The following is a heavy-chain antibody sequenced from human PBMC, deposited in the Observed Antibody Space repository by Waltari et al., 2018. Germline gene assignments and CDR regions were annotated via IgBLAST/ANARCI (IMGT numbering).Heavy chain of an antibody. V-gene: IGHV4-59*01. J-gene: IGHJ3*02. D-gene: IGHD4-17*01. CDR3: ARRDYGDYVWDAFDI. CDR1: GVSISSYS. CDR2: IYYSGST. Sequence: QVQLQESGPGLVKPSETLSLTCTVSGVSISSYSCSWFRQPPGKGLEWIGYIYYSGSTNYNPSLKSRVTISVDTSKNQFSLKLSSVTAADTAVYYCARRDYGDYVWDAFDIWGQGTMVTVSS.